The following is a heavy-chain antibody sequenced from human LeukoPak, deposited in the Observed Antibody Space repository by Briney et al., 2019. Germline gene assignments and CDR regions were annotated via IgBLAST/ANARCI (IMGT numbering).Heavy chain of an antibody. CDR3: ARGFRGASFDY. CDR2: IYYGGTT. J-gene: IGHJ4*02. CDR1: GDSIRKSRYY. D-gene: IGHD1-26*01. Sequence: SETLSLTCTVSGDSIRKSRYYWGWIRQPPGKGLEWIGSIYYGGTTYYNPSLKSRVTISVDTSKNQFSLKVTSVTAADTAVYYCARGFRGASFDYWGQGTLVTVSS. V-gene: IGHV4-39*07.